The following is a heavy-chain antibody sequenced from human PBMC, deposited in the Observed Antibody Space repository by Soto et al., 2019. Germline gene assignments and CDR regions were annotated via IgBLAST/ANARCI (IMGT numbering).Heavy chain of an antibody. D-gene: IGHD3-10*01. Sequence: GGSLRLSCAVSGFTVSYNYMNWVRQAPGKGLEWVSVIYRGGDTFYADSVKGRFTISRDNYKNTLYLQMNSLRAEDTAVYYCARGMYGSGSYYIGDAFDMWGQGTMVTVSS. J-gene: IGHJ3*02. CDR1: GFTVSYNY. CDR3: ARGMYGSGSYYIGDAFDM. V-gene: IGHV3-53*01. CDR2: IYRGGDT.